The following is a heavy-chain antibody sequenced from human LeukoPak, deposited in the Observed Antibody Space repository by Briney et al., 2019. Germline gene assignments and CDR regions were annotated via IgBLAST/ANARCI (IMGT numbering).Heavy chain of an antibody. CDR2: ISAYNGNT. CDR3: ARHFDYYYDSTDPSNRFDP. D-gene: IGHD3-22*01. Sequence: ASVKVSCKASGYTFTSYGISWVRQAPGQGLEWMRWISAYNGNTNYAQKLQGRVTMTTDTSTSTAYMELRSRRSDDTAVYYCARHFDYYYDSTDPSNRFDPWGQGTLVTVSS. J-gene: IGHJ5*02. V-gene: IGHV1-18*01. CDR1: GYTFTSYG.